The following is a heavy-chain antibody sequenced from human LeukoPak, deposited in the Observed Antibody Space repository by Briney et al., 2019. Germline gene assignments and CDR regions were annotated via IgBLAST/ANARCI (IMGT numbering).Heavy chain of an antibody. Sequence: SETLSLTCAVYDGLFSGYYWSGIRQPPPMGLEWIGGVNHSGATNYNPSLQSRVTISVDTFKSQFSLTLTSVTAADTAVYYCARVPDCSTTRCYTLGWLDPWGQGTLVTVSS. J-gene: IGHJ5*02. CDR3: ARVPDCSTTRCYTLGWLDP. CDR2: VNHSGAT. V-gene: IGHV4-34*01. D-gene: IGHD2-2*02. CDR1: DGLFSGYY.